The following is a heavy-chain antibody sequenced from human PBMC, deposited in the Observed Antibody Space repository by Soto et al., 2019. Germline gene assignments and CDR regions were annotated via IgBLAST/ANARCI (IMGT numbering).Heavy chain of an antibody. CDR2: IYYSGST. Sequence: SETLSLTCTVSGGSISSYYWSWIRQPPGKGLEWIGYIYYSGSTNYNPSLKSRVTISVDTSKNQFSLKLSSVTAADTAVYYCARGTHYDSSGYSYYFDYWGQGTLVTVSS. D-gene: IGHD3-22*01. CDR1: GGSISSYY. V-gene: IGHV4-59*01. J-gene: IGHJ4*02. CDR3: ARGTHYDSSGYSYYFDY.